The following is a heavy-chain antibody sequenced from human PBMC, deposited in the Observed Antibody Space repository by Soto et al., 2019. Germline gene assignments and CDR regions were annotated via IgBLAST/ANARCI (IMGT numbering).Heavy chain of an antibody. V-gene: IGHV3-53*04. CDR2: IYSGGST. J-gene: IGHJ4*02. Sequence: PGGSLRLSCAASGFTVSSNDMNWVRQAPGKGLEWVSVIYSGGSTYYADSVKGRFTISRHNSKNTLYLQMNSLRAEDTAVYYCARVLLDYDILTGYYPMAFDYWGQGTLVTVSS. CDR1: GFTVSSND. CDR3: ARVLLDYDILTGYYPMAFDY. D-gene: IGHD3-9*01.